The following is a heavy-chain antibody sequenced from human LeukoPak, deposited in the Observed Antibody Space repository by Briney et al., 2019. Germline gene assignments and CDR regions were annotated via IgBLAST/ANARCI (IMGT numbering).Heavy chain of an antibody. CDR1: GFTVSSNY. V-gene: IGHV3-53*01. Sequence: GGSLRLSCAASGFTVSSNYMSWVRQAPGKGLEWVSVIYSGGSTYYADSVKGRFTISRDNSKNTLYLQMNSLRAEDTAVYYCARAYSSSWNNWFDPWGREPWSPSPQ. D-gene: IGHD6-13*01. CDR2: IYSGGST. J-gene: IGHJ5*02. CDR3: ARAYSSSWNNWFDP.